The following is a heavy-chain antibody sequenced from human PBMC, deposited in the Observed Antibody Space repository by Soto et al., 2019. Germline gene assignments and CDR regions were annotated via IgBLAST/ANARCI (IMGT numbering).Heavy chain of an antibody. D-gene: IGHD3-10*01. CDR2: IYYSGGT. J-gene: IGHJ5*02. CDR1: GGSISSGGYY. V-gene: IGHV4-31*03. Sequence: LSLTCTVSGGSISSGGYYWSWIRQHPGKGLEWIGYIYYSGGTYYNPSLKSRVTISVDKSKNQFSLKLSSVTAADTAVYYCARLYMVRGVMNLIDPWGQGTLVTVYS. CDR3: ARLYMVRGVMNLIDP.